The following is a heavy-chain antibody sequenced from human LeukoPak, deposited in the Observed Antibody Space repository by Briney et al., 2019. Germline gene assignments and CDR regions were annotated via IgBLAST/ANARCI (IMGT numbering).Heavy chain of an antibody. V-gene: IGHV1-18*01. CDR2: ISVYNGNI. CDR3: ARDGPVLYYYYMDV. CDR1: GYTFTSYG. Sequence: ASVKVSCKASGYTFTSYGISWVRQAPGQGLEWMGWISVYNGNINYAQNLQGRVTMTTDTSTSTAYMELRSLRSDDTAVYYCARDGPVLYYYYMDVWGKGTTVTVSS. J-gene: IGHJ6*03.